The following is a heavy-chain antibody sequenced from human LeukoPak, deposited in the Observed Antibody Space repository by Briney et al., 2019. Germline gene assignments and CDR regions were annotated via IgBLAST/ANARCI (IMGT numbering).Heavy chain of an antibody. D-gene: IGHD4/OR15-4a*01. CDR2: IYYSGTT. J-gene: IGHJ5*02. CDR1: GGSINSSTYY. CDR3: VRGPYGASISKWFDP. V-gene: IGHV4-39*07. Sequence: SETLSLTCTVSGGSINSSTYYWAWVRQPPGRGLEWIASIYYSGTTYFNPSLKSRVTISLDTSRNQFSLKLSSVTAADTAVYYCVRGPYGASISKWFDPWGQGTQVIVSP.